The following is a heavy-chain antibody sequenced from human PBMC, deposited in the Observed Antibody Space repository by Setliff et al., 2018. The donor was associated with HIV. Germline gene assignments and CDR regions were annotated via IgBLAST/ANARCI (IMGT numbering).Heavy chain of an antibody. V-gene: IGHV3-7*04. Sequence: GGSLRLSCAASGFTFSSYLMSWVRQAPGKGLEWVANINQDGSEKNYVDSVNGRLTISRDNAKNSLHLQMDSLRAEDTAVYYCARVPGRAPDYWGLGTLVTVPQ. CDR2: INQDGSEK. CDR3: ARVPGRAPDY. CDR1: GFTFSSYL. J-gene: IGHJ4*02.